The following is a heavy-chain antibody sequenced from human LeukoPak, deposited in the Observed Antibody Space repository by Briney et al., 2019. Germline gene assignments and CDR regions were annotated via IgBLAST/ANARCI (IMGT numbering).Heavy chain of an antibody. D-gene: IGHD3-10*01. V-gene: IGHV3-49*03. CDR2: IRSKAYGGTT. Sequence: GGSLRLSCTASGFTFGEYAISWFRQAPGKGLEWVGFIRSKAYGGTTEYAASVKGRFTISRDDSKSIAYLQMNSLKTEDTAVYYCTRGPGGFGVAPFDPWGQGTLVTVSS. CDR3: TRGPGGFGVAPFDP. CDR1: GFTFGEYA. J-gene: IGHJ5*02.